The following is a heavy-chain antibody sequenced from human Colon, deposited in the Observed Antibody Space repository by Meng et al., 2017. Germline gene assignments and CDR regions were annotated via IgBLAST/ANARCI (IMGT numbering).Heavy chain of an antibody. Sequence: GGSLRLSCAASGFSVSSNYMTWVRQAPGKGLEWVSLIYSGGSTDYADSVKGRFTISRDNSKNTLYLQMNSLGPEDTAVYYCAGVVTAIFYWGQGTLVTVSS. CDR1: GFSVSSNY. V-gene: IGHV3-66*02. CDR3: AGVVTAIFY. CDR2: IYSGGST. D-gene: IGHD2-21*02. J-gene: IGHJ4*02.